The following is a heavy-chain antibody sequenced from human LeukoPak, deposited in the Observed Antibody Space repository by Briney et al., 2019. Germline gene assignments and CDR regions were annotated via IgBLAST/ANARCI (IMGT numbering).Heavy chain of an antibody. CDR3: VCYGRLGVYYFDY. V-gene: IGHV4-4*02. J-gene: IGHJ4*02. CDR1: GGSISSSNW. D-gene: IGHD5-18*01. CDR2: IYHSGST. Sequence: SGTLSLTCAVSGGSISSSNWWSWVRQPPGKGLEWIGEIYHSGSTNYNPSLKSRVTISVDKSKNQFSLKLSSVTAADTAVYYCVCYGRLGVYYFDYWGQGTLVTVSS.